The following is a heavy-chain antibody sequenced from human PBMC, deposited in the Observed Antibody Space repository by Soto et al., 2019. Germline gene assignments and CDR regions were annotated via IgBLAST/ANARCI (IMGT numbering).Heavy chain of an antibody. Sequence: ASVKVSCKASGYTFTGYYMHWVRQAPGQGLEWMGWINPNSGGTNYAQKFQGWVTMTRDTSISTAYMELSRLRSDDTAVYYCARELDYYDSSGHGAFDIWGQGTMVT. V-gene: IGHV1-2*04. J-gene: IGHJ3*02. CDR1: GYTFTGYY. D-gene: IGHD3-22*01. CDR3: ARELDYYDSSGHGAFDI. CDR2: INPNSGGT.